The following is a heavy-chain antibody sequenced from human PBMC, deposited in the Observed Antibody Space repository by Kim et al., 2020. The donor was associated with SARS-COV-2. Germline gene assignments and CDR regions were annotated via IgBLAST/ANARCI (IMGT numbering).Heavy chain of an antibody. V-gene: IGHV4-39*01. CDR2: IYYSGST. D-gene: IGHD3-10*01. Sequence: SETLSLTCTVSGGSISSSSYYWGWIRQPPGKGLEWIGSIYYSGSTYYNPSLKSRVTISVDTSKNQFSLKLSSVTAADTAVYYCARRLLSYYGSEAYFDYWGQGTLVTVSS. J-gene: IGHJ4*02. CDR3: ARRLLSYYGSEAYFDY. CDR1: GGSISSSSYY.